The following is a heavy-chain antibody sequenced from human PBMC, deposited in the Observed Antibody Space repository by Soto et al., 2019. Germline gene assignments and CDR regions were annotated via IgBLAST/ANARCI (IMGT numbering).Heavy chain of an antibody. J-gene: IGHJ6*03. Sequence: AASVKVSCKASGYTFTSYDINWVRQATGQGLEWMGWMNPNSGNTGYAQKFQGRVTMTRNTSISTAYMELSSLRSEDTAVYYCARCDWLRYYKDVWGKGTTVTVSS. CDR2: MNPNSGNT. V-gene: IGHV1-8*01. CDR1: GYTFTSYD. CDR3: ARCDWLRYYKDV. D-gene: IGHD5-12*01.